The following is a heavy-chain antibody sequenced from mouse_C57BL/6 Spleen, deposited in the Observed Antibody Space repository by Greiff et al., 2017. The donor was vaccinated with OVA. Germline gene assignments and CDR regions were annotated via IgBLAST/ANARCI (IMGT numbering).Heavy chain of an antibody. V-gene: IGHV5-17*01. J-gene: IGHJ1*03. D-gene: IGHD1-1*01. Sequence: DVMLVESGGGLVKPGGSLKLSCAASGFTFSDYGMHWVRQAPEKGLEWVAYISSGSSTIYYADTVKGRFTISRDNAKNTLFLQMTSLRSEDTAMYYCAKKYGSSYNWYFDVWGTGTTVTVSS. CDR3: AKKYGSSYNWYFDV. CDR1: GFTFSDYG. CDR2: ISSGSSTI.